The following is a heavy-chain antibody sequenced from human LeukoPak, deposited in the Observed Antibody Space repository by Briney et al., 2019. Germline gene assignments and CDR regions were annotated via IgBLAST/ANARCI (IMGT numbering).Heavy chain of an antibody. D-gene: IGHD3-3*01. CDR3: ARDTYYDFWSGYFPPPEKFDY. Sequence: GGSLRLSCAASGFTFSSYWMRWVRQAPGKGLEWVAVIWYDGSNKYYADSVKGRFTISRDNAKNSLYLQMNSLRAEDTAVYYCARDTYYDFWSGYFPPPEKFDYWGQGTLVTVSS. CDR2: IWYDGSNK. J-gene: IGHJ4*02. CDR1: GFTFSSYW. V-gene: IGHV3-33*08.